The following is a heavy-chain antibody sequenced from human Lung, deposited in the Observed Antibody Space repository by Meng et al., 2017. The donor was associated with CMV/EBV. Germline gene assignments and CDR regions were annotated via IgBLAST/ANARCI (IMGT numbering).Heavy chain of an antibody. Sequence: SVXVSCKASGGTFSNYAFSWVRQAPGQGLEWMGGIIPIFGIANDAQKFQGRVTIATDESTSTAYMELISLRPEDTAVYYCARDRTGDCSSTSCYNYYYYYGMDVXGEGXTVTVSS. CDR2: IIPIFGIA. J-gene: IGHJ6*04. D-gene: IGHD2-2*02. CDR1: GGTFSNYA. V-gene: IGHV1-69*05. CDR3: ARDRTGDCSSTSCYNYYYYYGMDV.